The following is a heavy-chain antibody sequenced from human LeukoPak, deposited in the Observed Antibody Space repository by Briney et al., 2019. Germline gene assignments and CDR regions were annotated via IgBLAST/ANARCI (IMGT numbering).Heavy chain of an antibody. CDR3: AKGGGSSWYYFDY. CDR1: GFTFSLYA. D-gene: IGHD6-13*01. V-gene: IGHV3-23*01. Sequence: PGGSLRLSCAASGFTFSLYAMSWVRQAPGKGLEWVSTITGSGGSTYYADSVRGRLTISRDNSKNTLYLQMISLRAEDTGVYYCAKGGGSSWYYFDYWGQGTLVTVSS. CDR2: ITGSGGST. J-gene: IGHJ4*02.